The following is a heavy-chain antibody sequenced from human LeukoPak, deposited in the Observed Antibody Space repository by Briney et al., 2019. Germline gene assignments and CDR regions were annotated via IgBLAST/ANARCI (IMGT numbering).Heavy chain of an antibody. Sequence: GGSLRLSCAASGFTFCSYSMNWVRQAPGTGLEWFSSISSSSSYIYYADSVKGRFTISRDNAKNTLYLQMNSLRAEDTALYYCARDLSPSDYYDSSGYYPWGQGTLVTVSS. J-gene: IGHJ5*02. CDR1: GFTFCSYS. CDR3: ARDLSPSDYYDSSGYYP. CDR2: ISSSSSYI. D-gene: IGHD3-22*01. V-gene: IGHV3-21*04.